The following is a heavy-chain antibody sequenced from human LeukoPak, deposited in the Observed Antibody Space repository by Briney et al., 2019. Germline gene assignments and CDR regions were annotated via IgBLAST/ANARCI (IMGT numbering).Heavy chain of an antibody. CDR3: ARDWGYYGSGSYLGWFDP. V-gene: IGHV4-4*07. J-gene: IGHJ5*02. CDR2: IYTSGST. CDR1: GGSISSYY. Sequence: PSETLSLTCTVSGGSISSYYWSWIRHPAEKGLECIGRIYTSGSTNYNPSLKSRVTMSVDTSKNQFSLKLSSVTAADTAVYYCARDWGYYGSGSYLGWFDPWGQGTLVTVSS. D-gene: IGHD3-10*01.